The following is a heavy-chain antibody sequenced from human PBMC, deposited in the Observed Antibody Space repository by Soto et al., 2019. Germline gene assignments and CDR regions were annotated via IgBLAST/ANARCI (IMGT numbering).Heavy chain of an antibody. V-gene: IGHV4-59*01. J-gene: IGHJ2*01. Sequence: YHVCWIRHAPGKGLEWIGYIYYSGSTNYNPSLKSRVTISVDTSKNQFSLKLSSVTAADTAVYYFFKCDGDHRDLHSCPTRRSSDL. CDR2: IYYSGST. D-gene: IGHD1-1*01. CDR3: FKCDGDHRDLHSCPTRRSSDL. CDR1: YH.